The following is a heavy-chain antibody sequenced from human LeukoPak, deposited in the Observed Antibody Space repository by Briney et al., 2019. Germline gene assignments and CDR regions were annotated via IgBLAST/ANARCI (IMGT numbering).Heavy chain of an antibody. CDR3: ARAYYDFWSGYHKNWFDP. D-gene: IGHD3-3*01. CDR2: INPNSGGT. V-gene: IGHV1-2*02. CDR1: GYTFTSYD. J-gene: IGHJ5*02. Sequence: ASVKVSCKASGYTFTSYDINWVRQATGQGLEWMGWINPNSGGTNYAQKFQGRVTMTRDTSISTAYMELSRLRSDDTAVYYCARAYYDFWSGYHKNWFDPWGQGTLVTVSS.